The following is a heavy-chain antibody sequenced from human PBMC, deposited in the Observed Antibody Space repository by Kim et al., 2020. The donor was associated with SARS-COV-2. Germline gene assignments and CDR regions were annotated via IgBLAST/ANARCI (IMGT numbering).Heavy chain of an antibody. V-gene: IGHV1-3*01. Sequence: ASVKVSCKASGYTFTSYAMHWVRQAPGQRLEWMGWINAGNGNTKYSQKFQGRVTITRDTSASTAYMELSSLRSEDTAVYYCARDRRLMATVTTWMDYWGQGTLVTVSS. CDR2: INAGNGNT. J-gene: IGHJ4*02. D-gene: IGHD4-17*01. CDR1: GYTFTSYA. CDR3: ARDRRLMATVTTWMDY.